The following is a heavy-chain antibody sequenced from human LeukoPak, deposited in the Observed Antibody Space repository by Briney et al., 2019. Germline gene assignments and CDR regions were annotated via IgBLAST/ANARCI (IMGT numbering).Heavy chain of an antibody. CDR3: ARDSGCSGGSCYSWNYYYYYGMDV. CDR1: GFTFSSYG. CDR2: ISYDGSNK. V-gene: IGHV3-30*03. J-gene: IGHJ6*02. D-gene: IGHD2-15*01. Sequence: GRSLRLSCAASGFTFSSYGMHWVRQAPGKGLEWVAVISYDGSNKYYADSVKGRFTISRDNSKNTLYLQMNSLRAEDTAVYYCARDSGCSGGSCYSWNYYYYYGMDVWGQGTTVTVSS.